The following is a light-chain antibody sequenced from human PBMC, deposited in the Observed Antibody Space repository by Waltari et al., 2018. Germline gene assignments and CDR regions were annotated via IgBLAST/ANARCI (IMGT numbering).Light chain of an antibody. CDR3: QQYNRWPPLT. CDR1: QSIDNN. CDR2: GAS. V-gene: IGKV3-15*01. Sequence: EVVMLQSPASLSFSPGERVTCSCKASQSIDNNLAWYQQKPGQAPRLLIYGASTRATGVPARFSGSGSGTEFTLTISSLQSEDCAVFYCQQYNRWPPLTFGGGTKVEIK. J-gene: IGKJ4*01.